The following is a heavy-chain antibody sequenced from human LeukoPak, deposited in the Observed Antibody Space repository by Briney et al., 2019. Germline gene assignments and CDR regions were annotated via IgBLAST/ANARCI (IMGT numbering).Heavy chain of an antibody. CDR1: GFTVSSYA. CDR3: AKDDDGHHHGVDP. J-gene: IGHJ5*02. V-gene: IGHV3-23*01. D-gene: IGHD4-17*01. Sequence: GGSLRLSCAASGFTVSSYAMTWVRQAPGKGLEWVSAIGYSAGDTYYADSVKGRFTISRDNSMNTLYPQTSTLRADDTALYYCAKDDDGHHHGVDPWGQGTLVTVSS. CDR2: IGYSAGDT.